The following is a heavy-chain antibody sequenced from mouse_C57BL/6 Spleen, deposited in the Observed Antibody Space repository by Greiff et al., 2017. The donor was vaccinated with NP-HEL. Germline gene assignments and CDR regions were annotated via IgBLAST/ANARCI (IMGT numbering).Heavy chain of an antibody. Sequence: EVKLVESGGGLVKPGGSLKLSCAASGFTFSSYAMSWVRQTPEKRLEWVATISDGGSYTYYPDNVKGRFTISRDNAKNNLYLQMSHLKSEDTAMYYCARRGIYDYYFDYWGQGTTLTVSS. V-gene: IGHV5-4*03. D-gene: IGHD2-4*01. J-gene: IGHJ2*01. CDR1: GFTFSSYA. CDR2: ISDGGSYT. CDR3: ARRGIYDYYFDY.